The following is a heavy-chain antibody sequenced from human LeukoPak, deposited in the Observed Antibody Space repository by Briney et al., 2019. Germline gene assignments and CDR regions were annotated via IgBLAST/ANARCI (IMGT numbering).Heavy chain of an antibody. CDR1: GFTFSSYA. J-gene: IGHJ4*02. Sequence: GGSLRLSCAASGFTFSSYAMNWVRQAPGKGLEWVSGISDGGGSTYYADSVKGRFTISRDNFKHALYLQMNSLRPDDTALYYCAKDSSSGWFSRYVDYWGQGTLVTVSS. D-gene: IGHD6-19*01. CDR2: ISDGGGST. CDR3: AKDSSSGWFSRYVDY. V-gene: IGHV3-23*01.